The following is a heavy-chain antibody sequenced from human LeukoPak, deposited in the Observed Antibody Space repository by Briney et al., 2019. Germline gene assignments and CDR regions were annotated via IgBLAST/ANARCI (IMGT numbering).Heavy chain of an antibody. V-gene: IGHV4-59*01. Sequence: SETLSLTCTVSGGSISSYYWSWIRQPPGKGLEWIGYIYYSGSTNYKSSLKSRVTISVDTSKNQFSLKLSSVTAADTAVYFCARGSYYSDSSGYSTYHYYYMDVWGKGTTVTVSS. J-gene: IGHJ6*03. CDR1: GGSISSYY. CDR2: IYYSGST. CDR3: ARGSYYSDSSGYSTYHYYYMDV. D-gene: IGHD3-22*01.